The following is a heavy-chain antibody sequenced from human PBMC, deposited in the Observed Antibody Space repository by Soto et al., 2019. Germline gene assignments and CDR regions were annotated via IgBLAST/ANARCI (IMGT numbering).Heavy chain of an antibody. CDR3: ARVGPNGYGTNYQFDS. V-gene: IGHV6-1*01. CDR1: GDSVSSNSAS. D-gene: IGHD5-12*01. Sequence: SQTLSLTCAISGDSVSSNSASWNWIRQSPSRGLEWLGRTYYRSKWYNDYAVSVKSRITINPDTSKNQFSLQLSSVTPEDTAVYYCARVGPNGYGTNYQFDSWGQGTLVTVSS. CDR2: TYYRSKWYN. J-gene: IGHJ5*01.